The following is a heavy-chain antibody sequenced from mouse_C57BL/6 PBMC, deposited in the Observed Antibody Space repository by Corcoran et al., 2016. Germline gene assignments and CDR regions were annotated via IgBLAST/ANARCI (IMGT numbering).Heavy chain of an antibody. CDR3: ARCGSRDAMDY. D-gene: IGHD1-1*01. CDR2: INTYSGVP. J-gene: IGHJ4*01. V-gene: IGHV9-3*01. CDR1: GYTFTTYG. Sequence: QIQLVQSGPELKKPGETVKISCKASGYTFTTYGMSWVKQAPGKGLKWMGWINTYSGVPTYADDFKGRFAFSLETSASTAYLQINNLKNEDTATYFCARCGSRDAMDYCGQGTSVTVSS.